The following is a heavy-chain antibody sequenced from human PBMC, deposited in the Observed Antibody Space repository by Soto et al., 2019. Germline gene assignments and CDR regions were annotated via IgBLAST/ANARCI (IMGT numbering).Heavy chain of an antibody. CDR3: ARGGVFTYGSGSYPFDP. CDR2: INPSGGGT. Sequence: ASVKVACKASGYTFTNYFMQGVRQAPGQGLEWMGIINPSGGGTTYAQRFQGRVTMTRDTSTSTVYMELSSLRSEDTAVYYCARGGVFTYGSGSYPFDPWGQGTLVTV. V-gene: IGHV1-46*03. J-gene: IGHJ5*02. D-gene: IGHD3-10*01. CDR1: GYTFTNYF.